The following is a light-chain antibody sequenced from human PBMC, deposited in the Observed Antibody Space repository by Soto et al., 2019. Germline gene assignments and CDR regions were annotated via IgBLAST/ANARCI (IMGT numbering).Light chain of an antibody. V-gene: IGKV1-5*03. CDR3: QQYNSYSRNT. J-gene: IGKJ2*01. CDR1: QSISSW. Sequence: DIQMTQSPSTLSASVGDRVTITCRASQSISSWLAWYQQKPGKAPKLLIYKASSLESGGPSRFXGSGSGTEFALTISSLQPDDFASYYCQQYNSYSRNTFGQGTKLEIK. CDR2: KAS.